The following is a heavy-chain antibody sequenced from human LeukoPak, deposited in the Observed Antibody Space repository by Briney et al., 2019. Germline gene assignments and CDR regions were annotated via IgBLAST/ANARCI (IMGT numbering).Heavy chain of an antibody. CDR1: GFTFSSYW. Sequence: GGSLRLSCAASGFTFSSYWMHWVRQAPGMGLVWVSRINSDGSSTSYADSVKGRFTISRDNAKNTLYLQMNSLRAEDTAVYYCARDRVGAGCFDIWGQGTMVTVSS. D-gene: IGHD1-26*01. J-gene: IGHJ3*02. CDR2: INSDGSST. V-gene: IGHV3-74*01. CDR3: ARDRVGAGCFDI.